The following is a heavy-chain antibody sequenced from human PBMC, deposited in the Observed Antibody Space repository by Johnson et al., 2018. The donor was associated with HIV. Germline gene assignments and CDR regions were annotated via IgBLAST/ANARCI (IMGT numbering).Heavy chain of an antibody. CDR3: AREFLYGDYQDAFDI. V-gene: IGHV3-66*02. D-gene: IGHD4-17*01. CDR1: GFTSTDYY. Sequence: VPLVESGGGLVKPAGSLRLSCAASGFTSTDYYMSWIRQAPGTRLESVAAVYTGGSTYYADSVHGLFTISRDNSKNTLYLQMNSLRAEDTAVYYCAREFLYGDYQDAFDIWGQGTMVTVSS. J-gene: IGHJ3*02. CDR2: VYTGGST.